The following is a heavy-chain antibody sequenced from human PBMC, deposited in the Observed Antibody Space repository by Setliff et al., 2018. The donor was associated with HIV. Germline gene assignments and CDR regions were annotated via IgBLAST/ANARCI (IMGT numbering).Heavy chain of an antibody. CDR3: ARVGRDGYNSFFDS. CDR1: GFTFDEYA. CDR2: ITSNSGRI. D-gene: IGHD2-21*02. Sequence: SLRLSCAASGFTFDEYAMHWVRQAPGKGLEWVSGITSNSGRIGYADSIKGRFTISRDNAKSSLFLQMKSLRVEDTAFYFCARVGRDGYNSFFDSWGQGTLVTVSS. V-gene: IGHV3-9*01. J-gene: IGHJ4*02.